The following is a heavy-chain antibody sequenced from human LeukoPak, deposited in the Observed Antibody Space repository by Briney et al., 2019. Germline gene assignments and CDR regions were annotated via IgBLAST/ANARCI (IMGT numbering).Heavy chain of an antibody. Sequence: SETLSLTCTVSGGSISSYYWSWIRQPPGKGLEWIGYIYYSGSTYYNPSLKSRVTISVDTSKNQFSLKLSSVTAADTAVYYCARALGPSIFDYWGQGTLVTVSS. CDR1: GGSISSYY. CDR2: IYYSGST. CDR3: ARALGPSIFDY. V-gene: IGHV4-59*08. D-gene: IGHD3-10*01. J-gene: IGHJ4*02.